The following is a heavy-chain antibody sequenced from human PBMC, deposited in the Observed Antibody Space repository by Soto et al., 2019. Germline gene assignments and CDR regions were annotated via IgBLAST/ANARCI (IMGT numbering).Heavy chain of an antibody. Sequence: SETLSLTCTVSGGSVSSGSYYWSWIRQPPGKGLEWIGYIYYSGSTYYNPSLKSRVTISVDTSKNQFSLKLSSVTAADTAVYYCARGGSSYSWYYGMDVWGQGTTVTVSS. CDR2: IYYSGST. V-gene: IGHV4-31*03. D-gene: IGHD2-15*01. J-gene: IGHJ6*02. CDR1: GGSVSSGSYY. CDR3: ARGGSSYSWYYGMDV.